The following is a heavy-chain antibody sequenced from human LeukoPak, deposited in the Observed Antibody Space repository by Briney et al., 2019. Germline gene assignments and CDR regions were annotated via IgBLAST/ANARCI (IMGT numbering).Heavy chain of an antibody. J-gene: IGHJ4*02. D-gene: IGHD3-10*01. CDR1: GGSFSGYY. CDR3: ARVARNYYGSGSYYGY. CDR2: INHSGST. Sequence: SETLSLTCAVYGGSFSGYYWSWIRQPPGKGLEWIGEINHSGSTNYNPSIKSRVTISVDTSKNQFSLKLSSVTAADTAVYYCARVARNYYGSGSYYGYWGQGTLVTVSS. V-gene: IGHV4-34*01.